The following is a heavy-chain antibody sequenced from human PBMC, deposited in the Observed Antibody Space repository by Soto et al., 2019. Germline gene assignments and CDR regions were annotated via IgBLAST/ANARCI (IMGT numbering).Heavy chain of an antibody. CDR2: IDPSDSQT. D-gene: IGHD3-22*01. Sequence: GESLKISCNGSGYIFAGYWITWVRQKPGKGLEWMGRIDPSDSQTYYSPSFRGHVTISVTKSITAVFLQWSSLRASDTAMYYCARQIYDSDTGPNFQYYFDSWGQGTPVTVS. V-gene: IGHV5-10-1*01. J-gene: IGHJ4*02. CDR3: ARQIYDSDTGPNFQYYFDS. CDR1: GYIFAGYW.